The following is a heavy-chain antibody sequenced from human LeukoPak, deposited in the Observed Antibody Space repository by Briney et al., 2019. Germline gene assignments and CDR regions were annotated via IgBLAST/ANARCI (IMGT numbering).Heavy chain of an antibody. CDR3: ARASGSSWYDY. V-gene: IGHV3-7*01. J-gene: IGHJ4*02. Sequence: GGSLRLSCAASGFTFSSYWMNWVRQAPGKGLEWVANIKEDGSETYYVDSVKGRFTISRDNAKNTLYLQMNSLRAEDTAVYYCARASGSSWYDYWGQGTLVTFSS. D-gene: IGHD6-13*01. CDR1: GFTFSSYW. CDR2: IKEDGSET.